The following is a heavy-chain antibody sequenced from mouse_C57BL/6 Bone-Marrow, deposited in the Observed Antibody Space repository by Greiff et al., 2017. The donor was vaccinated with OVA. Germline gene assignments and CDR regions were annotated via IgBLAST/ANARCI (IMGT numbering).Heavy chain of an antibody. CDR3: TTALVDY. CDR1: GFNIKDDY. J-gene: IGHJ4*01. CDR2: IDPENGDT. D-gene: IGHD2-10*02. V-gene: IGHV14-4*01. Sequence: VHVKQSGAELVRPGASVKLSCTASGFNIKDDYMHWVKQRPEQGLEWIGWIDPENGDTEYASKFQGKATITADTSSNTAYLQLSSLTSEDTAVYYCTTALVDYWGQGTSVTVSS.